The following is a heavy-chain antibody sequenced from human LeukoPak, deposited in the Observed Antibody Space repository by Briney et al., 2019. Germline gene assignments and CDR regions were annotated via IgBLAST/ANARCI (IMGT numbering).Heavy chain of an antibody. D-gene: IGHD3-22*01. CDR2: INHSGST. J-gene: IGHJ3*02. CDR3: ARVPRTYYYDSSGYHHDAFDI. Sequence: KPSETLSLTCAVYGGSFSGYYWSWIRQPPGKGLEWIGEINHSGSTNYNPSFKSRVTISVDTSKNQFSLKLSSVTAADTAVYYCARVPRTYYYDSSGYHHDAFDIWGQGTMVTVSS. CDR1: GGSFSGYY. V-gene: IGHV4-34*01.